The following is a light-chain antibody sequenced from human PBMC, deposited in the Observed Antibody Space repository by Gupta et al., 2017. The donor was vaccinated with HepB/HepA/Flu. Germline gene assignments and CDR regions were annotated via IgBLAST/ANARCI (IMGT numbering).Light chain of an antibody. Sequence: ENVLTQSPGTLSVSPGERATLSCRSRQSISSGYIAWYQQKPGQAPRLLISGASRRDTGIPDRFSGSGYGKDLTLTISRREAEDYAGYYCQHNGSIPPCMFGQGTKLEIK. CDR3: QHNGSIPPCM. CDR1: QSISSGY. V-gene: IGKV3-20*01. J-gene: IGKJ2*02. CDR2: GAS.